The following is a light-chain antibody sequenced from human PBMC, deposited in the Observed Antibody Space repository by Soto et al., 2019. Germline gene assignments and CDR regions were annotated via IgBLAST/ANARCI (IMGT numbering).Light chain of an antibody. J-gene: IGKJ4*01. Sequence: DIQMTQSPSSLSASLGDRVTITCRASENIDNYLNWYQHKPGKAPKLLIYATSTLQSGVPARFSGSGSGTEFTLTISSLQAEDFATYFCQESYSTHAVSFGGGTKVEIK. CDR2: ATS. CDR1: ENIDNY. V-gene: IGKV1-39*01. CDR3: QESYSTHAVS.